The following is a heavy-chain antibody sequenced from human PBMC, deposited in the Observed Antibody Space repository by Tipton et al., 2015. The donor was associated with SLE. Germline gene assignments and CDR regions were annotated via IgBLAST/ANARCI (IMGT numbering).Heavy chain of an antibody. V-gene: IGHV4-39*07. CDR1: GGFISNSPLY. J-gene: IGHJ4*02. CDR3: ARSSGDSLYYFNY. D-gene: IGHD2-15*01. CDR2: IYYSGST. Sequence: TLSLTCTVSGGFISNSPLYWGWIRQSPEKGLEWIGSIYYSGSTYYNPSLESRVTISQDRSKNQFSLKLSSVTAADTAVYYCARSSGDSLYYFNYWGQGTLVSVSS.